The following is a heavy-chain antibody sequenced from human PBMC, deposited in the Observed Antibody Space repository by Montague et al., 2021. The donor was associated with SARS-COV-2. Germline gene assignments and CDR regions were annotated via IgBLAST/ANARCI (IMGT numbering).Heavy chain of an antibody. CDR2: TYYRSRWSN. Sequence: CAISGDSVSSNSATWHWIRQSPSVGLEWLVRTYYRSRWSNDYAVSVRSRIIINPDTSTNQFSLQLSSVTPEDTAVYFCARERWAVGVSFDYWGQGTLVTVSS. V-gene: IGHV6-1*01. CDR3: ARERWAVGVSFDY. J-gene: IGHJ4*02. D-gene: IGHD1-26*01. CDR1: GDSVSSNSAT.